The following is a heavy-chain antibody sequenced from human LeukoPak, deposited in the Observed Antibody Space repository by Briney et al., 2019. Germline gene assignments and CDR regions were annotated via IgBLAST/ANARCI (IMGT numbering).Heavy chain of an antibody. CDR1: GGSIRSSSYY. J-gene: IGHJ4*02. Sequence: SETLSLTCTVSGGSIRSSSYYWGWIRQPPGKGLEWIGSIYYSGSTYYNASLKSRGTISVDTSKNQFSLKLNSVTAADTAVYYCARQVVAVAGTGYFDYWGQGTLVTVSS. V-gene: IGHV4-39*01. D-gene: IGHD6-19*01. CDR2: IYYSGST. CDR3: ARQVVAVAGTGYFDY.